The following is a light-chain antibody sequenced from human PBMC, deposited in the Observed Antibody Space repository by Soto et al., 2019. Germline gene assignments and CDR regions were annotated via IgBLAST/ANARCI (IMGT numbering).Light chain of an antibody. Sequence: QSVLTQPPSASGSPGQSVTISCTGTSSDVGGYNYVPWYQQHPGKAPKFMIYEVSKRPSGVPDRFSGSKSGNTASLTVSGLQAEDEADYYCSSYAGGNNLVFGGGTKLTVL. CDR1: SSDVGGYNY. V-gene: IGLV2-8*01. J-gene: IGLJ2*01. CDR2: EVS. CDR3: SSYAGGNNLV.